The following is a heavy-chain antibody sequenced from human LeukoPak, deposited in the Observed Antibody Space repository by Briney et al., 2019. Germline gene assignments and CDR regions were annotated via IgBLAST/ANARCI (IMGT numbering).Heavy chain of an antibody. CDR1: GFTFSSYG. Sequence: PGGSLRLSCAASGFTFSSYGMHWVRQAPGKGLEWVAFIRYDGSNKYYADSVKGRFTISRDNSKNTLYLQMNSLRAEDTAVYYCAKDPTSPITMVRGAYYYYMDVWGKGTTVTISS. D-gene: IGHD3-10*01. J-gene: IGHJ6*03. CDR2: IRYDGSNK. CDR3: AKDPTSPITMVRGAYYYYMDV. V-gene: IGHV3-30*02.